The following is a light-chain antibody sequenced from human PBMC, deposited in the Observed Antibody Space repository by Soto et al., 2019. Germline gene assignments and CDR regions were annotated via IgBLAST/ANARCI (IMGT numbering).Light chain of an antibody. CDR1: QSISSW. J-gene: IGKJ5*01. CDR2: DAS. CDR3: QQYNSYSGVT. V-gene: IGKV1-5*01. Sequence: DIQMTQSPSTLSASVGDRVTSTCRASQSISSWLAWYQQKPGKAPKLLIYDASSLESGVPSRFSGSGSGTEFTLTISSLQPDDFATYYCQQYNSYSGVTFGQGKRLEIK.